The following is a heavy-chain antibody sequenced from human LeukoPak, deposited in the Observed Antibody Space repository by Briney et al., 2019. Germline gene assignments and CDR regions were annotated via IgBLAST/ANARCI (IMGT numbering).Heavy chain of an antibody. CDR3: ARGSPLFDF. CDR2: IYYTGDT. V-gene: IGHV4-61*03. CDR1: GGSISSGGYY. J-gene: IGHJ4*02. Sequence: SQTLSLTCTVSGGSISSGGYYRSWIRQPPGKGLEWIGYIYYTGDTNYNPSLKSRVTMSLDTSKNHFSLKLRSVTAADTAVYYCARGSPLFDFWGQGTLVTVSS.